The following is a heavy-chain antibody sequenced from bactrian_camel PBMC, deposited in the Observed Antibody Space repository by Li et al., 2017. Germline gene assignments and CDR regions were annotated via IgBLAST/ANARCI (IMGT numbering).Heavy chain of an antibody. CDR1: GDTDSVNC. Sequence: HVQLVESGGGSVQSGGSLRLSCKLSGDTDSVNCMSWFRQTPGQEREGVACIETADGTTAYAVSVKGRFTISRDNAKNTVYLQLNSLKTEDMGIYHCAGFKIGGYWGQGTQVTVS. CDR3: AGFKIGGY. J-gene: IGHJ6*01. V-gene: IGHV3S54*01. CDR2: IETADGTT.